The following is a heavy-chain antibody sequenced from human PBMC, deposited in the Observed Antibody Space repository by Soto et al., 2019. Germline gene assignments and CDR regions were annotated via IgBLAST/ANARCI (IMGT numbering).Heavy chain of an antibody. CDR2: IKYSGTT. J-gene: IGHJ3*02. CDR3: ARHGITGSYYTAFDT. D-gene: IGHD1-26*01. V-gene: IGHV4-39*01. CDR1: GGSIGRSRCH. Sequence: PSEPLSLTGTVSGGSIGRSRCHWGWIRQPPGKGLEWIASIKYSGTTFYNPSPKSRVTLSVDTSKNQFALKLSSVTAAETAVYYCARHGITGSYYTAFDTLGQGTIVTVSS.